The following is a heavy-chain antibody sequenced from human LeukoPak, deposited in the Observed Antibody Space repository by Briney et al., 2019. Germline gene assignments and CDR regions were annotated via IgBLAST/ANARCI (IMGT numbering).Heavy chain of an antibody. CDR2: ISSSSSYI. V-gene: IGHV3-21*01. Sequence: GGTLRLSCAASGFTFSSYSMNWVRQAPGKGLEWVSSISSSSSYIYYADSVKGRFTISRDNAKNSLYLQMNSLRAEDTAVCYCARDLRSSIAAAGTCDYWGQGTLVTVSS. CDR3: ARDLRSSIAAAGTCDY. CDR1: GFTFSSYS. J-gene: IGHJ4*02. D-gene: IGHD6-13*01.